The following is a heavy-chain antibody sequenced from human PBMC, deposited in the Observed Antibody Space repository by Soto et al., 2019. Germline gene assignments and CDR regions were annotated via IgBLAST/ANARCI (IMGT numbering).Heavy chain of an antibody. Sequence: SETLSLTCSVSGCSISGYYWTWIRQPPGKGLEWIGYIYFTGSTNYNPSLKSRVTISLDTSKNQFFLRLNSVTAADTAVYYCARDGASSRVWGQGTLVTVSS. J-gene: IGHJ4*02. CDR1: GCSISGYY. V-gene: IGHV4-59*01. D-gene: IGHD6-13*01. CDR3: ARDGASSRV. CDR2: IYFTGST.